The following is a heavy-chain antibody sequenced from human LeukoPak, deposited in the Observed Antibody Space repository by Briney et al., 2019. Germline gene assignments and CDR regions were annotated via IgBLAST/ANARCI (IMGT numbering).Heavy chain of an antibody. CDR1: GFTFSDYY. CDR3: ARESFAARWD. J-gene: IGHJ4*02. Sequence: PGGSLRLSCAASGFTFSDYYMSWIRQAPGKGLEWVSSISTSSIYIYYVDSLKGRFTISRDNANNLLYLQMNSLRAEDTAVYYCARESFAARWDWGQGTLVTVSS. D-gene: IGHD6-6*01. CDR2: ISTSSIYI. V-gene: IGHV3-11*06.